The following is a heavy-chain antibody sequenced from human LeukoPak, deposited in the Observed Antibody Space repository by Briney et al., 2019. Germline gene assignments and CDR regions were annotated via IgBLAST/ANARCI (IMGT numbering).Heavy chain of an antibody. J-gene: IGHJ4*02. CDR2: IYSGGTT. CDR1: GFTVSSNY. Sequence: PGGSLRLSCTASGFTVSSNYMSWLRQAPGKGLEWVSVIYSGGTTYYADSVKGRFTISRDNSKNTLYLQMNSLRADDTAVYYCARGTIGVAGTLDFWGQGTLVTVSS. D-gene: IGHD6-19*01. V-gene: IGHV3-53*01. CDR3: ARGTIGVAGTLDF.